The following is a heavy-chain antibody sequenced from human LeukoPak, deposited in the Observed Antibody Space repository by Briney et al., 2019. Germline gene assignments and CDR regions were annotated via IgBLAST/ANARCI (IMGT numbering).Heavy chain of an antibody. J-gene: IGHJ4*02. D-gene: IGHD1-20*01. CDR2: ISYDGSNK. CDR3: AKDPQYNWNDVGY. CDR1: GFTFSSYG. Sequence: PGGSLRLSCAASGFTFSSYGMHWVRQAPGKGLEWVAVISYDGSNKYYADSVKGRFTISRDNSKNTLYLQMNSLRAEDTAVYYCAKDPQYNWNDVGYWGQGTLVTVSS. V-gene: IGHV3-30*18.